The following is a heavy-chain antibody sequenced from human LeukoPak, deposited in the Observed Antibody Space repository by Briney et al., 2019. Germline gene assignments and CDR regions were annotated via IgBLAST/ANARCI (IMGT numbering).Heavy chain of an antibody. CDR2: TYHSGST. V-gene: IGHV4-39*07. CDR1: DGSVSSPNYY. D-gene: IGHD6-6*01. CDR3: ASVGPSIAARPDY. Sequence: KPSETLSLTCTVSDGSVSSPNYYWGWIRQPPGKGLEWIGSTYHSGSTYYDPSLKSRVTISVDTSKNQFSLKLNSVTAADTAVYYCASVGPSIAARPDYWGQGTLVPVSS. J-gene: IGHJ4*02.